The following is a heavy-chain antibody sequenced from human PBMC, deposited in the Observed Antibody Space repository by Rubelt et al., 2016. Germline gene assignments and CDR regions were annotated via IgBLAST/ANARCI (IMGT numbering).Heavy chain of an antibody. Sequence: NYAQKFQGRVTITTDTSTSTAYMELSSLRSEDTAVYYCAIHLAGIGVVPAAPPLYFDYWGQGTLVTVSS. J-gene: IGHJ4*02. V-gene: IGHV1-69*02. D-gene: IGHD2-2*01. CDR3: AIHLAGIGVVPAAPPLYFDY.